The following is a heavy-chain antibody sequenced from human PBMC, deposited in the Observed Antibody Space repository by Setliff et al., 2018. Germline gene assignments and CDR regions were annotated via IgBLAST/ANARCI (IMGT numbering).Heavy chain of an antibody. CDR3: ARHVGSRSRGYNYYYYYMDV. CDR2: IYYTGDP. J-gene: IGHJ6*03. D-gene: IGHD3-10*01. V-gene: IGHV4-59*04. Sequence: ASETLSLTCTVSGGSISSYYWIWIRQPPGKGLEWIGYIYYTGDPYYNPSLKSRVTMSVDTSRNQLSLKLTSVTAADTAVYYCARHVGSRSRGYNYYYYYMDVWGKGTTVTVSS. CDR1: GGSISSYY.